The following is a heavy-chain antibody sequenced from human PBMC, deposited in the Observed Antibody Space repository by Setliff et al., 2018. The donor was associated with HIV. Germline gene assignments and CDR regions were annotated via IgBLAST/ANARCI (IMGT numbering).Heavy chain of an antibody. CDR2: ISTSGST. D-gene: IGHD2-21*01. V-gene: IGHV4-61*09. J-gene: IGHJ4*02. CDR1: GASISSGSYF. CDR3: AKLQEGHVYSHYDS. Sequence: SETLSLTCTVSGASISSGSYFWGWFRQPAGKGLEWIGHISTSGSTNYNPSLKSRVTISVDTPKKHFSLKLTSVTAADTAVYYCAKLQEGHVYSHYDSWGQGTLVTVSS.